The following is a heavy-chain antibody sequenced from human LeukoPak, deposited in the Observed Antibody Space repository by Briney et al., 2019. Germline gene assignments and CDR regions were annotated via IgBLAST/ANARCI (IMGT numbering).Heavy chain of an antibody. D-gene: IGHD6-19*01. CDR3: ARDTAYSSGRDP. Sequence: PGGSLRLSCAASGFTFSNYEMNWVRQAPGKGLEWVSYISSSGSTIYYADSVKGRFTISRDNAKNSLYLQMNSLRAEDTAVYYCARDTAYSSGRDPWGQGTLVTVSS. CDR2: ISSSGSTI. V-gene: IGHV3-48*03. CDR1: GFTFSNYE. J-gene: IGHJ5*02.